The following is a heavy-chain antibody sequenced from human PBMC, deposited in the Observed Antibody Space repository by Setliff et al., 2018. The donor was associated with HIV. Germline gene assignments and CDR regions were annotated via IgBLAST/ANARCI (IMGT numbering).Heavy chain of an antibody. CDR2: IKGDGSIT. D-gene: IGHD3-3*01. CDR1: GFTFSAYW. CDR3: GRGPQYNFWGGYLGL. J-gene: IGHJ4*02. Sequence: GGSLRLSCAASGFTFSAYWMHWVRQSPGRGLVGVSHIKGDGSITKYADSVKGRFTISRDNAKNTLYLQMKSLRAEDTAVYYCGRGPQYNFWGGYLGLWGQGTLVTVSS. V-gene: IGHV3-74*03.